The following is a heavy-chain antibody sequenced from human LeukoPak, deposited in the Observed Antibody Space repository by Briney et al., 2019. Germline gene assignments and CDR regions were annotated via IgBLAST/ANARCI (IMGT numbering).Heavy chain of an antibody. J-gene: IGHJ3*01. D-gene: IGHD4-23*01. CDR2: ITSNGRIL. V-gene: IGHV3-11*01. Sequence: GGSLRPSCVASGFPFSDHYMSWIRQAPGKGLECVSYITSNGRILYESKSVKGGFTISRDNAKNSLYLQMDNLTAEDTAVYYCARDYGGNSAGDDAFDVWGQGTMVTVSS. CDR1: GFPFSDHY. CDR3: ARDYGGNSAGDDAFDV.